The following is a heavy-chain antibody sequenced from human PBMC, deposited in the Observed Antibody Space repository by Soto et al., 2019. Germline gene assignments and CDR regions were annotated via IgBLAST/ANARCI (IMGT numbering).Heavy chain of an antibody. V-gene: IGHV4-59*01. CDR1: GGSISSYY. D-gene: IGHD3-22*01. CDR3: ARERDSYDSSGYYYGYGMDV. Sequence: SETLSLTCTVSGGSISSYYWSWIRQPPGKGLEWIGYIYYSGSTNYNPSLKSRITISVDTSKNQFSLKLSSVTAADTAVYYCARERDSYDSSGYYYGYGMDVWGQGTTVTV. CDR2: IYYSGST. J-gene: IGHJ6*02.